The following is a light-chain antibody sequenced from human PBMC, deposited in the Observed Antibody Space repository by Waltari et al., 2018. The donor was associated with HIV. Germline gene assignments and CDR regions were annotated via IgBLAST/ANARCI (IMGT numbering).Light chain of an antibody. CDR2: EDH. Sequence: QSVLTQPPSVSGAPGQRVTISCTGRTSNIRGHPVHWFRPLPGAAPKLLIDEDHVRPAGVSDRFSGSKSDTSASLAIAGLQAEDEADYYGQSYDDTVSLEVFGGGTRLTVL. V-gene: IGLV1-40*01. CDR1: TSNIRGHP. J-gene: IGLJ2*01. CDR3: QSYDDTVSLEV.